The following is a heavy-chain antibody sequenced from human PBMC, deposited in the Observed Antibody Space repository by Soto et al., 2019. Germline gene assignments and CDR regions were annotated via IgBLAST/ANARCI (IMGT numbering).Heavy chain of an antibody. D-gene: IGHD2-8*01. J-gene: IGHJ4*02. CDR3: ARRFDNGGTDY. Sequence: SETLSLTCTVSGVSITSSSSDYWGWIRQPPGKGLEWIGSIYYSGTTYYNPSLKSRVTLSVDTSKKQFSLKLSSVTAADKAVYNCARRFDNGGTDYWGQGTLV. V-gene: IGHV4-39*01. CDR2: IYYSGTT. CDR1: GVSITSSSSDY.